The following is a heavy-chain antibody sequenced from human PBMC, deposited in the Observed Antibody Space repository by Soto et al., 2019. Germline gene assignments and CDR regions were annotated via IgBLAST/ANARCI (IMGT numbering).Heavy chain of an antibody. CDR2: INPSGGST. D-gene: IGHD2-2*01. CDR1: GYTFTSYY. V-gene: IGHV1-46*03. Sequence: QVQLVQSGAEVKKPGASVKVSCKASGYTFTSYYIHWVRQAPGQGLEWMEVINPSGGSTSYAQNCQGRXXMXRXXTTSTVYMELSSLRSEDTAVYYCGRESTPTRWFDPWGQGTLVTVSS. J-gene: IGHJ5*02. CDR3: GRESTPTRWFDP.